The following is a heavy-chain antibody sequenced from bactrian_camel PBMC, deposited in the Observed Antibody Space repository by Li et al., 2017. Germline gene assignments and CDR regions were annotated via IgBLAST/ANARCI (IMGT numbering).Heavy chain of an antibody. CDR3: AAADYNEYPQCDVASSGYNF. J-gene: IGHJ4*01. D-gene: IGHD4*01. Sequence: HVQLVESGGGEVQPGGSLRLSCIASGFTFSNYYMSWVRETPERGLEWIASIYADGSETFYRPSVKGRFTISRDNAENTLYLQMNSLKPEDTAMYYCAAADYNEYPQCDVASSGYNFWGQGTQVTV. CDR2: IYADGSET. V-gene: IGHV3-2*01. CDR1: GFTFSNYY.